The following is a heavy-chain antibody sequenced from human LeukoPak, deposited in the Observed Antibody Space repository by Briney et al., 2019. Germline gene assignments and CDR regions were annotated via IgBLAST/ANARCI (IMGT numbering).Heavy chain of an antibody. Sequence: GGSLRLSCAASGFTFNNYEMNWVRQAPGKGLEWVSYISSSGSTICYADSVEGRFTISRDNAKNSLYLQMNSLRAEDTAVYYCARGDTMGFGEGYWGQGTLVTVSS. CDR3: ARGDTMGFGEGY. J-gene: IGHJ4*02. V-gene: IGHV3-48*03. CDR1: GFTFNNYE. D-gene: IGHD3-16*01. CDR2: ISSSGSTI.